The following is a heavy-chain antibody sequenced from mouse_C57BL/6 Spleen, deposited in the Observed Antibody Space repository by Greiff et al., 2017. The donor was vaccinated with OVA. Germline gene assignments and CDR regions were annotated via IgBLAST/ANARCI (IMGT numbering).Heavy chain of an antibody. Sequence: QVQLQQPGAELVKPGASVKLSCKASGYTFTSYWMQWVKQRPGQGLEWIGEIDPSDSYTNYNQKFKGKATLTVDTSSSTAYMQLSSLTSEDSAVYYCARSPSSLTGNFDYWGQGTTLTVSS. D-gene: IGHD3-2*01. CDR1: GYTFTSYW. CDR3: ARSPSSLTGNFDY. CDR2: IDPSDSYT. J-gene: IGHJ2*01. V-gene: IGHV1-50*01.